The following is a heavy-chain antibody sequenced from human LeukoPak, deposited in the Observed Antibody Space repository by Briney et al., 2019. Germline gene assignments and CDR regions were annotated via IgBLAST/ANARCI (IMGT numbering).Heavy chain of an antibody. CDR2: IYYSGST. CDR1: GGSISSYY. CDR3: ARGSAGSWWNWFDP. Sequence: PSETLSLTCTVSGGSISSYYWSWIRQPPGKGLEWIGYIYYSGSTNYNPSLKSRVTISVDTSKNQFSLKLSSVTAADTAVYYCARGSAGSWWNWFDPWGQGTLVTVSS. J-gene: IGHJ5*02. D-gene: IGHD2-15*01. V-gene: IGHV4-59*01.